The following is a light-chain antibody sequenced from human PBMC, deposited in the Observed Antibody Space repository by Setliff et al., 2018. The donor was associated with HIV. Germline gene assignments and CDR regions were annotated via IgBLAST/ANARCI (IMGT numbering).Light chain of an antibody. J-gene: IGLJ1*01. V-gene: IGLV2-23*02. CDR2: EVT. CDR3: SSYAGSKTFDV. CDR1: SSNVGKYDL. Sequence: QSALTQPASVSGSPGQSITISCTGNSSNVGKYDLVSWYRQYPGKAPQLTVYEVTKRPSGVSERFSGSKSGSAASLTISGLQPDDEANYYCSSYAGSKTFDVFGTGT.